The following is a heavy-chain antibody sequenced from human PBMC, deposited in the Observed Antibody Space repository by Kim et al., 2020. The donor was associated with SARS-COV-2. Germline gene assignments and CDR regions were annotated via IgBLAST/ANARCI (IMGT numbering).Heavy chain of an antibody. V-gene: IGHV4-34*01. CDR2: INHSGST. D-gene: IGHD3-10*01. CDR3: ARARVLLWFGELSHFDY. J-gene: IGHJ4*02. Sequence: SETLSLTCAVYGGSFSGYYWSWIRQPPGKGLEWIGEINHSGSTNYNPSLKSRVTISVDTSKNQFSLKLSSVTAADTAVYYCARARVLLWFGELSHFDYWGQGTLVTVSS. CDR1: GGSFSGYY.